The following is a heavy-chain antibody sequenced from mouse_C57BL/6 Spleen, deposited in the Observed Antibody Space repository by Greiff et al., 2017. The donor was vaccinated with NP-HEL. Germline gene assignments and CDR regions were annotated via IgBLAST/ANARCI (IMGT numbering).Heavy chain of an antibody. Sequence: EVKLVESGGGLVKPGGSLKLSCAASGFTFSDYGMHWVRQAPEKGLEWVAYISSGSSTIYYADTVKGRFTISRDNAKNTLFLQMTSLRSEDTAMYYCARGYDWFAYWGQGTLVTVSA. V-gene: IGHV5-17*01. J-gene: IGHJ3*01. CDR3: ARGYDWFAY. CDR1: GFTFSDYG. CDR2: ISSGSSTI. D-gene: IGHD2-2*01.